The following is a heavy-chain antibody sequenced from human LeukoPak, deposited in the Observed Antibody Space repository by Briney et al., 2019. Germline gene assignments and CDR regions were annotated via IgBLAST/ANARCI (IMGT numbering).Heavy chain of an antibody. V-gene: IGHV3-15*01. CDR2: IKTKTDGGAT. Sequence: KPGGSLRLSCAASGFTFSNAWMTWVSQAPGRGLEWVGRIKTKTDGGATDYAAPVKGRVTISRDDSKNTLYLQMNSLKTEDTAVYYCTSTLGYWGQGTLVTVSS. CDR3: TSTLGY. D-gene: IGHD1-1*01. J-gene: IGHJ4*02. CDR1: GFTFSNAW.